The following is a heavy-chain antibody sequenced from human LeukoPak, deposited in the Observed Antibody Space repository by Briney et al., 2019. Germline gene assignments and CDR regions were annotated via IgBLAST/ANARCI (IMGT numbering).Heavy chain of an antibody. Sequence: ASVKVSCKASGYTFTGYYMHWVRQAPGQGLEWMGWINPNSGGTNYAQKFQGRVTMTRDTSISTAYMELSRLRSDDTAVYYCARDPGSGYSLLYYFDYWGQGTLVTVSS. D-gene: IGHD5-18*01. V-gene: IGHV1-2*02. CDR2: INPNSGGT. J-gene: IGHJ4*02. CDR3: ARDPGSGYSLLYYFDY. CDR1: GYTFTGYY.